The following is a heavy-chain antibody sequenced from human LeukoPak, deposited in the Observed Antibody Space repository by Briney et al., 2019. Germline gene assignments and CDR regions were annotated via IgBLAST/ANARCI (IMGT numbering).Heavy chain of an antibody. J-gene: IGHJ6*02. CDR2: ISSSSSYI. CDR3: ARERYYDSSGYYGMDV. CDR1: GFTFSSYS. V-gene: IGHV3-21*01. Sequence: PGGSLRLSCAASGFTFSSYSMNWVRQAPGKGLEWVSSISSSSSYIYYADSVKGRFTISRDNAKNSLYLQMNSLRAEDTAVYYCARERYYDSSGYYGMDVWGQGTTVTASS. D-gene: IGHD3-22*01.